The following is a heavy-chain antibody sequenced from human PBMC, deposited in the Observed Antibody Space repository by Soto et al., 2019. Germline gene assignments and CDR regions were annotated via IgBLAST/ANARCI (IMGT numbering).Heavy chain of an antibody. CDR2: ISAYNGNT. CDR3: ARDLVGATFYLYYYYGMDV. D-gene: IGHD1-26*01. J-gene: IGHJ6*02. Sequence: QVQLVQSGAEVKKPGASVKVSCKASGYTFTSYGISWVRQAPGQGLEWMGWISAYNGNTNYAQKLQGRVTMTTDPSTSTAYMELRSLRSDDTAVYYCARDLVGATFYLYYYYGMDVWGQGTTVTVSS. CDR1: GYTFTSYG. V-gene: IGHV1-18*04.